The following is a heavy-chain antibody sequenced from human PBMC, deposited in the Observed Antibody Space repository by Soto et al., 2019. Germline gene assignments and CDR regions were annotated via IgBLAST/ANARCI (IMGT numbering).Heavy chain of an antibody. CDR1: GYTFTSYG. Sequence: ASVKVSCKASGYTFTSYGISWVRQAPGQGLEWMGWTSAYNGNTNYAQKLQCRVTMTTDTSTSTAYMELRSLRSDDTAVYYCARRQWLVGGYYYGMDVWGQGTTVTVSS. CDR2: TSAYNGNT. J-gene: IGHJ6*02. CDR3: ARRQWLVGGYYYGMDV. V-gene: IGHV1-18*01. D-gene: IGHD6-19*01.